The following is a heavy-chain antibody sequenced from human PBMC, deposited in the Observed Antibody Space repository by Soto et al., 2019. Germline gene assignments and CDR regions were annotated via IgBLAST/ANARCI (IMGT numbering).Heavy chain of an antibody. J-gene: IGHJ4*02. V-gene: IGHV1-69*08. CDR3: ARDTRLCSSTSCAYPPHGH. CDR1: GGTFSSYS. Sequence: AASVKVSCKASGGTFSSYSVSWVRQAPGQGLEWMGRIIPVVGTVKYAQKFQGRVTITADKSTGTAYVELSSLRSDDTAVYYCARDTRLCSSTSCAYPPHGHWGQGTLVTVSS. CDR2: IIPVVGTV. D-gene: IGHD2-2*01.